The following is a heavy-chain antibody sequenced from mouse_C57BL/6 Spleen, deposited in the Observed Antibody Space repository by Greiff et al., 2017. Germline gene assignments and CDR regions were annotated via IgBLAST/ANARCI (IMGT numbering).Heavy chain of an antibody. CDR2: ISYDGSN. CDR1: GYSITSGYY. CDR3: ARETAQATAFAY. Sequence: EVQRVESGPGLVKPSQSLSLTCSVTGYSITSGYYWNWIRQFPGNKLEWMGYISYDGSNNYNPSLKNRISITRDTSKNQFFLKLNSVTTEDTATYYCARETAQATAFAYWGQGTLVTVSA. D-gene: IGHD3-2*02. J-gene: IGHJ3*01. V-gene: IGHV3-6*01.